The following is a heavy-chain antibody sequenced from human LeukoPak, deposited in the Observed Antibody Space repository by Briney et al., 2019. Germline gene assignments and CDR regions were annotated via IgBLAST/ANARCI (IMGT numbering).Heavy chain of an antibody. CDR3: ARHGYSETSGICDS. CDR2: IYLGDSDT. Sequence: GESLKISCKTSGYIFTTYWIGWARQMPGKGREWMGIIYLGDSDTRYHPSFQDQVTISADKSVSTTYLQCSSLKASDTAIYYCARHGYSETSGICDSWGQGTLVTASS. CDR1: GYIFTTYW. J-gene: IGHJ4*02. V-gene: IGHV5-51*01. D-gene: IGHD1-26*01.